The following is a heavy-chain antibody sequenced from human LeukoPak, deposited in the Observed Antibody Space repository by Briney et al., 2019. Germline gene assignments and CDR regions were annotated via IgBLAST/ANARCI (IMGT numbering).Heavy chain of an antibody. Sequence: ASVKVSCKASGYTFTGYYIHWVRQAPGQGLEWMGWIYPYSGDSNYAQNFQGRVTMTRDTSISTAYMELSSLKSDDTAVYYCARDRNSGSSLDIWGQGTMLTVSS. V-gene: IGHV1-2*02. CDR1: GYTFTGYY. CDR2: IYPYSGDS. D-gene: IGHD6-6*01. CDR3: ARDRNSGSSLDI. J-gene: IGHJ3*02.